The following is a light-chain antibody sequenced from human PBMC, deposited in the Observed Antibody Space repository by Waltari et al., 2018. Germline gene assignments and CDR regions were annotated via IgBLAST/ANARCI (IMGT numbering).Light chain of an antibody. V-gene: IGLV1-47*01. CDR1: SSNIGNTY. CDR2: RNN. Sequence: QSVLTQPPSASGTPGQRVTISCSGSSSNIGNTYVYWYQQLPGMAPKVLINRNNQRPSGVPERFSGSKSGTSASLAISGLRSEDEADYYCAAWDDSLRGWVFGGGTKLTVL. CDR3: AAWDDSLRGWV. J-gene: IGLJ3*02.